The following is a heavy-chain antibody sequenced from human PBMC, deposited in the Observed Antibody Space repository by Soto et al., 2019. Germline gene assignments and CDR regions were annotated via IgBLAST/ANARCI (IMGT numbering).Heavy chain of an antibody. CDR1: GGAISGYY. CDR2: IYSSGST. J-gene: IGHJ5*02. CDR3: ARGQRFSDWFDP. V-gene: IGHV4-4*07. D-gene: IGHD3-3*01. Sequence: SETLSLTCTVTGGAISGYYWTWIRQSDGEGLEWIGRIYSSGSTNYNPSLKSRVTISLDTSMNYFSLRLSSVTAADTAVYYCARGQRFSDWFDPWGQGTLVTSPQ.